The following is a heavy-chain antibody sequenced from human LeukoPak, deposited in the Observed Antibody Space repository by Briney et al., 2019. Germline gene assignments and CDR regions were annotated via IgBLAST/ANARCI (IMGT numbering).Heavy chain of an antibody. CDR2: IYHSGST. J-gene: IGHJ4*02. CDR3: ARRYGDYDYFDY. Sequence: SDTLSLTCAVSGGSISSINWWSWVRQPPGKGLEWIGEIYHSGSTNYNPSLKSRVTISVGKSKNQFSLKLSSVTAADTAVYYCARRYGDYDYFDYWGQGTLVTVSS. V-gene: IGHV4-4*02. CDR1: GGSISSINW. D-gene: IGHD4-17*01.